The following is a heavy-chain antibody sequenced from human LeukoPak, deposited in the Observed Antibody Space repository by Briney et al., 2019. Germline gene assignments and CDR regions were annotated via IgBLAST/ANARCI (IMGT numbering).Heavy chain of an antibody. V-gene: IGHV4-59*08. D-gene: IGHD6-13*01. J-gene: IGHJ4*02. CDR3: ARTYSSSWIDY. Sequence: SETLSLTCTVSGDSIYSYYWSWLRQPPGKGLEWIAYVYYDGSTNYNPSLKSRVTISVDTSKNQFSLKLSSVTAADTAVYYCARTYSSSWIDYWGQGTLVTVSS. CDR1: GDSIYSYY. CDR2: VYYDGST.